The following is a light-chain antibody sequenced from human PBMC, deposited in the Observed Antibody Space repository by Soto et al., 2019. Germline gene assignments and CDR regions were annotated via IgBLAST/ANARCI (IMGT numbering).Light chain of an antibody. CDR3: QQRSTWPLT. V-gene: IGKV3-11*01. CDR2: DAS. J-gene: IGKJ4*01. Sequence: EIVGTQSPATLSLSPGERATLSCRASQSISSYLAWYQQKPGQAPRLLIYDASNRATGIPARFSGSGSGTDFTLTISSLEPEDFAVYYCQQRSTWPLTFGGGTKVEIK. CDR1: QSISSY.